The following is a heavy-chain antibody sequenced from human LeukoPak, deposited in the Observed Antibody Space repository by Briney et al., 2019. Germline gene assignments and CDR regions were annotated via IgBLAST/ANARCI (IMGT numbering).Heavy chain of an antibody. CDR1: GGTFSSYA. D-gene: IGHD6-13*01. CDR2: IIPIFGTA. Sequence: SVKVSCKASGGTFSSYAISWVRQAPGQGLEWMGGIIPIFGTANYAQKFQGRVTITADESTSTAYMELSSLRSEDTAVYYCARDSSSSSWYAGLLNYYYGMDVWGQGTTVTVFS. J-gene: IGHJ6*02. CDR3: ARDSSSSSWYAGLLNYYYGMDV. V-gene: IGHV1-69*13.